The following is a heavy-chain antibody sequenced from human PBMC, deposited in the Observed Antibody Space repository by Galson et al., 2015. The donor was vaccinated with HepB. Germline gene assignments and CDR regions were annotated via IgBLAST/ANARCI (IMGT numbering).Heavy chain of an antibody. CDR1: GFTFSSYS. J-gene: IGHJ4*02. Sequence: SLRLSCAASGFTFSSYSMNWVRQAPGKGLEWVSSISSSSSYIYYADSVKGRFTISRDNAKNSLYLQMNSLRAEDTAVYYCARGLSSTSCHDYWGQGTLVTVSS. D-gene: IGHD2-2*01. CDR2: ISSSSSYI. CDR3: ARGLSSTSCHDY. V-gene: IGHV3-21*01.